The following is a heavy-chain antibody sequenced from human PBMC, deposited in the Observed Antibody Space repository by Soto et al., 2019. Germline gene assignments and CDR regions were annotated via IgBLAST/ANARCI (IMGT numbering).Heavy chain of an antibody. CDR3: AREETYYDFWSGYYTAPFDS. V-gene: IGHV4-34*01. CDR1: GESFSGYV. CDR2: INHSGST. J-gene: IGHJ4*02. Sequence: TSETLFLTCAVYGESFSGYVWSWIRQPPGKGLEWMGEINHSGSTNYNPSLKSRVTISLDTSKNQFSLKLSSVTAADTAVYYCAREETYYDFWSGYYTAPFDSWGQGTLVTVSS. D-gene: IGHD3-3*01.